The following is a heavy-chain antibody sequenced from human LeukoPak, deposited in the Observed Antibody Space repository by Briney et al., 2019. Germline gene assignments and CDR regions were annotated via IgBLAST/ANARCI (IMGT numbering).Heavy chain of an antibody. Sequence: GSSVKVSCKASGGTFSSYAISWVRQAPGQGLEWMGGIIPIFGTANYAQKFQGRVTITTDESTSTAYMGLSSLRSEDTAVYYCARGQGSYYDLNWFDPWGQGTLVTVSS. J-gene: IGHJ5*02. CDR2: IIPIFGTA. D-gene: IGHD3-10*01. CDR1: GGTFSSYA. V-gene: IGHV1-69*05. CDR3: ARGQGSYYDLNWFDP.